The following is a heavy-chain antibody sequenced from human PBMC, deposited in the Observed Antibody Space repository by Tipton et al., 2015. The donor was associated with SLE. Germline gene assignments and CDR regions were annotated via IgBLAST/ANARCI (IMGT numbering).Heavy chain of an antibody. D-gene: IGHD3-22*01. CDR3: ALQYDSTGYYWF. J-gene: IGHJ4*02. CDR1: GYSISSGYY. Sequence: TLSLTCTVSGYSISSGYYWGWIRQPPGKGLEWIGSIYHIGSTYYNPFLKSRVTISVDTSKNQFSLRLTSVTAADTAVYYCALQYDSTGYYWFWGQGTLVTVSS. CDR2: IYHIGST. V-gene: IGHV4-38-2*02.